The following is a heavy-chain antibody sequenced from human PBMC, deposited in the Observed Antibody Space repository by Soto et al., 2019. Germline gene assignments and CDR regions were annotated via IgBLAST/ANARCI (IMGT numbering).Heavy chain of an antibody. V-gene: IGHV1-3*01. J-gene: IGHJ6*02. CDR1: GYTFTSYA. CDR3: AREPSMDYYYYGMDV. D-gene: IGHD2-8*01. CDR2: INAGNGNT. Sequence: EASVKVSCKASGYTFTSYAMHWVRQAPGQRLEWMGWINAGNGNTKYSQKFQGRVTITRDTSASTAYMELSSLRSEDTAVYYCAREPSMDYYYYGMDVWGQGTTVTVSS.